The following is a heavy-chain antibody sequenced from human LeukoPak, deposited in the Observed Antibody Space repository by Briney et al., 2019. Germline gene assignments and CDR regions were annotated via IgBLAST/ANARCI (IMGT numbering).Heavy chain of an antibody. Sequence: SVKVSCKASGGTFSSYAISWVRQAPGQGLEWMGGIIPIFGTANYAQKFQDRVTITTDESTSTAYMELSSLRSDDTAVYYCARGTTSSPYYDYVWGSYRQYYFDYWGQGTLVTVSS. J-gene: IGHJ4*02. CDR3: ARGTTSSPYYDYVWGSYRQYYFDY. CDR1: GGTFSSYA. D-gene: IGHD3-16*02. CDR2: IIPIFGTA. V-gene: IGHV1-69*05.